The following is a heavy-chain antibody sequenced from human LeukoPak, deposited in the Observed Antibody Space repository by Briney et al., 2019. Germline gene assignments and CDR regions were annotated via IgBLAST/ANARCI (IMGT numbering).Heavy chain of an antibody. V-gene: IGHV1-18*01. CDR3: ARDRYYDSSGYSPDDAFDI. Sequence: ASVKVSCKASGGTFSSYAISWVRQAPGQGLEWMGWISAYNGNTNYAQKLQGRVTMTTDTSTSTAYMELRSLRSDDTAVYYCARDRYYDSSGYSPDDAFDIWGQGTMVTVSS. CDR1: GGTFSSYA. J-gene: IGHJ3*02. D-gene: IGHD3-22*01. CDR2: ISAYNGNT.